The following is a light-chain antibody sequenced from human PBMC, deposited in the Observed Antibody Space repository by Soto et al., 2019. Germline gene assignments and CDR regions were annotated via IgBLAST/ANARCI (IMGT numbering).Light chain of an antibody. CDR3: HQYGDSPQT. CDR2: DAS. J-gene: IGKJ1*01. CDR1: QSVTSNY. V-gene: IGKV3-20*01. Sequence: EIVFTQSPGTLSLSPGERATLSCVASQSVTSNYLAWYQQKPGQAPRLLIYDASNRATGIPARFSGSGSGTDFTLTISSLEPEDFAVYYCHQYGDSPQTFGQGTKV.